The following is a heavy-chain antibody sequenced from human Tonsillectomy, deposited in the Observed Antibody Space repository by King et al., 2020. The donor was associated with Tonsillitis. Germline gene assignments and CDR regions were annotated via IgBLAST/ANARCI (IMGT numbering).Heavy chain of an antibody. Sequence: VQLVESGGGVVQPGRCLRLSCAAAGFTFSDYDGHWVRPAPGKGLEWVAGISSDGSNKYYADSVEGRFTISRDNSKNTLYLQLNSLRDEETDLYYGARAPRPGHISSWYYYFDLWGRGTLVTASS. J-gene: IGHJ2*01. CDR2: ISSDGSNK. CDR3: ARAPRPGHISSWYYYFDL. D-gene: IGHD6-13*01. V-gene: IGHV3-30-3*01. CDR1: GFTFSDYD.